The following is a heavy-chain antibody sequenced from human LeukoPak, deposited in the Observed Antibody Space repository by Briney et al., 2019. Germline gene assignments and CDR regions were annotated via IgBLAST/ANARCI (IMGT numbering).Heavy chain of an antibody. D-gene: IGHD5-24*01. CDR1: GYTFTGYY. CDR2: INPNSGGT. J-gene: IGHJ6*02. Sequence: ASVKVSCKASGYTFTGYYMHWVRQAPGQGLEWMGWINPNSGGTNYAQKFQGRVTMTRDTSISTAYMELGRLRSDDTAVYYCAGGAGYSPLRGYGMDVWGQGTTVTVSS. CDR3: AGGAGYSPLRGYGMDV. V-gene: IGHV1-2*02.